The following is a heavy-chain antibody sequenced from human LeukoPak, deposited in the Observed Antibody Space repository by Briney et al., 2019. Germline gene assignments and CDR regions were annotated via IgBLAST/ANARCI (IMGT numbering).Heavy chain of an antibody. CDR3: ASLQTDPTVVNGF. CDR1: GFTLSRRYW. D-gene: IGHD2-8*01. J-gene: IGHJ4*02. Sequence: PGGSLRLSCEVSGFTLSRRYWMSWIRQVPGKGLECLACRKGDGSEKHYVDSVSGRITVSRDSAKNSLYLQMNSLRAEDTAVYYCASLQTDPTVVNGFCGQGTLVTVSS. V-gene: IGHV3-7*01. CDR2: RKGDGSEK.